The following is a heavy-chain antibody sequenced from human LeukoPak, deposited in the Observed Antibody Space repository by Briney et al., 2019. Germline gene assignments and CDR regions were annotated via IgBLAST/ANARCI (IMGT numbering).Heavy chain of an antibody. CDR1: GFTFTSSA. J-gene: IGHJ4*02. Sequence: SVRVSCKASGFTFTSSAMQWMRQARGQRLEWIGWIVVGSGNTNYAQKFQERVTITRDMSTSTAYMELSSLRSEDTAVYYRARYSSSWYFDYWGQGTLVTVSS. CDR3: ARYSSSWYFDY. CDR2: IVVGSGNT. D-gene: IGHD6-13*01. V-gene: IGHV1-58*02.